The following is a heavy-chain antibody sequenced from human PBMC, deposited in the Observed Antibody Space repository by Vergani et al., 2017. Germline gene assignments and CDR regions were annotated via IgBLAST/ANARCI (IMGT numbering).Heavy chain of an antibody. CDR3: ARGNYYGSGTYVDP. V-gene: IGHV3-66*02. D-gene: IGHD3-10*01. Sequence: ELQLVESGGGLVQPEGSLRLSCAASGSTVSGNYMTWVRQAPVKGLEWVSHIYRGDETYYADSVKGRVTIARDTSKNTLQLQINNLRVEDTAVYYCARGNYYGSGTYVDPWGQGTLVTVSS. J-gene: IGHJ5*02. CDR2: IYRGDET. CDR1: GSTVSGNY.